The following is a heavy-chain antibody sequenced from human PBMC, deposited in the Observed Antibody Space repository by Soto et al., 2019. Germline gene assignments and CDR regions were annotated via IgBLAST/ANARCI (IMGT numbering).Heavy chain of an antibody. D-gene: IGHD4-17*01. J-gene: IGHJ4*02. Sequence: SETLSLTCTVSGCSTSSYYWSWIRQPPGKGLEWIGYIYYSGSTNYNPSLKSRVTISVDTSKNQFSLKLSSVTAADTAVYYCARRYGDCFDFWGQGTLVTVSS. V-gene: IGHV4-59*08. CDR2: IYYSGST. CDR3: ARRYGDCFDF. CDR1: GCSTSSYY.